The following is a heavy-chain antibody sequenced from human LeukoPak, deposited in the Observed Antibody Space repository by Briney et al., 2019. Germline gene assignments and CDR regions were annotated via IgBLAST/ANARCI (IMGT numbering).Heavy chain of an antibody. V-gene: IGHV3-23*01. CDR3: AKDAVNIVVVPAAMKLGTAFDP. J-gene: IGHJ5*02. CDR2: ISGSGGST. D-gene: IGHD2-2*01. Sequence: GGSLRLSCAASGFTFDIYAMTWVRQAPGKGLDWVSAISGSGGSTYYADSVKGRFTISRDNSKNTLYLQMNSLRAEDTAVYYCAKDAVNIVVVPAAMKLGTAFDPWGQGTLVTVSS. CDR1: GFTFDIYA.